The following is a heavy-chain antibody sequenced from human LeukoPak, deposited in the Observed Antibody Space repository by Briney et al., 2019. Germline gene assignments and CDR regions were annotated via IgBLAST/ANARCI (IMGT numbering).Heavy chain of an antibody. D-gene: IGHD3-10*01. CDR1: GGSISGSSYF. V-gene: IGHV4-39*01. CDR2: IYYSGNT. J-gene: IGHJ4*02. Sequence: SETLSLTCAASGGSISGSSYFWGWIRQPPGKGPEWIVCIYYSGNTYYNPSLKSRVTISVDTSKNQFSLKLSSVTAADTAVYYCARLKEGIDYWGQGTLVTVSS. CDR3: ARLKEGIDY.